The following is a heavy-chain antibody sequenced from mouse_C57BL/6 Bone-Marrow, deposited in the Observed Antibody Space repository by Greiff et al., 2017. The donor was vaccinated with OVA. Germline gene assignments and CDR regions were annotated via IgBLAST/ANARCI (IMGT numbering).Heavy chain of an antibody. D-gene: IGHD1-1*01. J-gene: IGHJ1*03. Sequence: VQLQQSVAELVRPGASVKLSCTASGFNIKNTYMHWVKQRPEQGLEWIGRIDPANGNTKYAPKFQGKATITAETSSNTAYLQLSSLTSEDTAIYYWASITTVVHWYFDVWGTGTTVTVSS. V-gene: IGHV14-3*01. CDR2: IDPANGNT. CDR3: ASITTVVHWYFDV. CDR1: GFNIKNTY.